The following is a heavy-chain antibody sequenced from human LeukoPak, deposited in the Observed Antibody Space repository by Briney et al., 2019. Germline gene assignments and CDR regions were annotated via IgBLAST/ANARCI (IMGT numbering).Heavy chain of an antibody. J-gene: IGHJ6*03. D-gene: IGHD5-18*01. Sequence: KISCKGSGYRFTNYWIGWVRQALGQGLEWMGIINPSGGSTSYAQKFQGRVTMTRDMSTSTVYMELSSLRSEDTAVYYCARVPRGYSYYMDVWGKGTTVTVSS. CDR2: INPSGGST. CDR3: ARVPRGYSYYMDV. CDR1: GYRFTNYW. V-gene: IGHV1-46*01.